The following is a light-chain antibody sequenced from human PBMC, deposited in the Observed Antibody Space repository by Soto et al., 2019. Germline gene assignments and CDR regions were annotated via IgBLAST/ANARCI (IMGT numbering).Light chain of an antibody. J-gene: IGKJ1*01. CDR2: GAS. Sequence: EIVMTPSPAPMSVTPGESAPLSWRASQSDSSNLAWYQQKPGQAPRLLIYGASTRATGIPARFSGSGSGTEFTLTISSLQSEDVAVYYCQQYNNWPPWTFGQGTKVDI. CDR1: QSDSSN. CDR3: QQYNNWPPWT. V-gene: IGKV3-15*01.